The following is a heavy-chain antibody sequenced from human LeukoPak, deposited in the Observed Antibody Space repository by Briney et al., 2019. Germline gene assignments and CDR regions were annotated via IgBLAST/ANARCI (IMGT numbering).Heavy chain of an antibody. CDR2: IIPIFGTA. D-gene: IGHD5-12*01. V-gene: IGHV1-69*05. CDR3: ASGVWWLRGYYFDY. Sequence: GSSVQVSCKASGGTFSSYAISWVRQAPGQGLEWMGGIIPIFGTANYAQKFQGRVTITTDESTSTAYMELSSLRSEDTAVYYCASGVWWLRGYYFDYWGQGTLVTVSS. CDR1: GGTFSSYA. J-gene: IGHJ4*02.